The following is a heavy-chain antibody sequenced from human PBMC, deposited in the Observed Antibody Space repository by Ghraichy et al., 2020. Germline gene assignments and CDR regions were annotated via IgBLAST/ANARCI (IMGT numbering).Heavy chain of an antibody. Sequence: SGPTLVNPTQTLTLTCTFSGFSLSSTGVGVGWIRQPPGKALEWLALIYWDDDKRYRPSLRSRLTITKDTSKNQVVLTMTNMDPVETATYYCSHKAGRYGGSGKCYNRDYFDSWGQGTLVTVSS. J-gene: IGHJ4*02. CDR1: GFSLSSTGVG. CDR2: IYWDDDK. V-gene: IGHV2-5*02. D-gene: IGHD3-10*01. CDR3: SHKAGRYGGSGKCYNRDYFDS.